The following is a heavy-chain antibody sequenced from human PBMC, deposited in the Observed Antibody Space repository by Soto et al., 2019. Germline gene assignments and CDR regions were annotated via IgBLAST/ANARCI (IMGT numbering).Heavy chain of an antibody. CDR2: IGGEAVST. Sequence: EVQLLESGGGLVQPGGSPRLSCEASGFIFSTYAMSWVRQGPGKGLEWVSVIGGEAVSTNCADSVKGRCTVSRDKSKNTVYLQLDSLRDDDTAVYYCAKDSTSYNGVYDPFDIWGRGTMVTVSS. J-gene: IGHJ3*02. CDR3: AKDSTSYNGVYDPFDI. D-gene: IGHD1-1*01. CDR1: GFIFSTYA. V-gene: IGHV3-23*01.